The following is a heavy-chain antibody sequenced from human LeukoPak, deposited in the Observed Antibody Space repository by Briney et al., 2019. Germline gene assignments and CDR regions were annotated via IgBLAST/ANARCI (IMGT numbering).Heavy chain of an antibody. CDR3: ARTPSGCSGGSCYLPSYCYYYGMDV. CDR1: VFTFSSYE. Sequence: GGSLRLSCAASVFTFSSYEMNWVREAPGKGREWGSYISSSVSIIYYADSVKGRFTISRDNAQNSLYLQMNSLRAEDPAVYYCARTPSGCSGGSCYLPSYCYYYGMDVWGPGTTVTVSS. CDR2: ISSSVSII. J-gene: IGHJ6*02. V-gene: IGHV3-48*03. D-gene: IGHD2-15*01.